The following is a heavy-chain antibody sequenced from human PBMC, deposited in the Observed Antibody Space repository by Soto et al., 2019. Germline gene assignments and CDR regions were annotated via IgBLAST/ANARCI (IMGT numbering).Heavy chain of an antibody. CDR1: GFTFSSYE. CDR2: ISSSGSTI. V-gene: IGHV3-48*03. Sequence: EVQLVESGGGLVQPGGSLRLSCAASGFTFSSYEMNWVRQAPGKGLEWVSYISSSGSTIYYADSVKGRFTLSRDNAKNSLSLQMNSLRAEDTAVYYCARDDKGAFDIWGQGTMVTVSS. J-gene: IGHJ3*02. CDR3: ARDDKGAFDI.